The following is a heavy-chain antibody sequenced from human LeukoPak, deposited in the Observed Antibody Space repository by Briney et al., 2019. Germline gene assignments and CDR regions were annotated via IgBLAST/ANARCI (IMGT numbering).Heavy chain of an antibody. J-gene: IGHJ4*02. CDR2: MSYEGTNK. V-gene: IGHV3-30*18. CDR3: AKDVERLDYFDY. D-gene: IGHD3-9*01. CDR1: GFTSSDYG. Sequence: PGGSLRLSCAASGFTSSDYGMHWVRQAPGKGLEWVAVMSYEGTNKYYADSVKGRFTISRDNSKNTLYLQMNSLRAEDTAVYYCAKDVERLDYFDYCGQGTLVTVSS.